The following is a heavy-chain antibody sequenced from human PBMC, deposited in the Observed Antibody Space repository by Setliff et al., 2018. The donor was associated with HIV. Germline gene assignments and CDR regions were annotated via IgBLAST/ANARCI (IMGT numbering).Heavy chain of an antibody. J-gene: IGHJ4*02. CDR3: ARQERYCTSADCYRYFNY. V-gene: IGHV4-4*09. Sequence: PSETLSLTCTVSGGSISTYYWTWIRQPPGKGLEWIGYIYTSGRTSYNPSLKSRLTIALDTSKNQFSLKLSSVTAADTAVYYCARQERYCTSADCYRYFNYWGQGTLVTVSS. D-gene: IGHD2-2*02. CDR2: IYTSGRT. CDR1: GGSISTYY.